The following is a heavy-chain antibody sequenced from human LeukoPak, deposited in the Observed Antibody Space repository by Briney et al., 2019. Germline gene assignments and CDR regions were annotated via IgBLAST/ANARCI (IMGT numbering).Heavy chain of an antibody. CDR2: ISGSGGST. V-gene: IGHV3-23*01. Sequence: PGGSLRLSCAASGFTFSSYAMSWVRQAPGKGLEWVSAISGSGGSTYYADSVKGRFTISRDNSKNTLYLQMNSLRAEDTAVYYCAKDPKRYSSSWYVKVYYFDYWGQGTLVTVPS. CDR1: GFTFSSYA. CDR3: AKDPKRYSSSWYVKVYYFDY. D-gene: IGHD6-13*01. J-gene: IGHJ4*02.